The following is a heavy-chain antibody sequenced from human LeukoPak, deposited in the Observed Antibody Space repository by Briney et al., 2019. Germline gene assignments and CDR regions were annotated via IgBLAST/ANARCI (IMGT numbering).Heavy chain of an antibody. D-gene: IGHD3-10*01. CDR2: ISSSGSTI. CDR3: ARSGNTGRNWYFDL. V-gene: IGHV3-11*04. J-gene: IGHJ2*01. CDR1: GFTFSDYY. Sequence: GGSLRLSCAASGFTFSDYYMSWIRQAPGKGLEWASYISSSGSTIYYADSVKGRFTISRDNAKNSLYLQMNSLRAEDTAVYYCARSGNTGRNWYFDLWGRGTLVTVSS.